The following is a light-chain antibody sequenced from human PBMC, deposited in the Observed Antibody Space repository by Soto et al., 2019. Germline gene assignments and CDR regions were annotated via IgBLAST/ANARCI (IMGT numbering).Light chain of an antibody. CDR2: EGS. CDR3: CSYAGSSTYV. J-gene: IGLJ1*01. CDR1: SSDVGSYNL. Sequence: QCVRTQPASGAGAPGHASTIACTGTSSDVGSYNLVSWDQQHPGKVPKLMIYEGSKRPSGVSNRFSGSKSGNTASLTISGLQAEDEADYYCCSYAGSSTYVFGTGTKVTVL. V-gene: IGLV2-23*01.